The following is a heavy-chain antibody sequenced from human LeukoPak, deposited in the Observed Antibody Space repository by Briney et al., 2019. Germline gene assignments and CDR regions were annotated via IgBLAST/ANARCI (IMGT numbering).Heavy chain of an antibody. CDR1: GGSISTYY. CDR3: ARSGYDYGSFDY. J-gene: IGHJ4*02. D-gene: IGHD5-12*01. Sequence: SETLSLSCSVSGGSISTYYWSWIRQPAGKGLEWIGRIYTTGGTNYNPSLKSRVTMSVDTSKNQFSLKLSSVTAADTAVYYCARSGYDYGSFDYWGQGTLVTVSS. V-gene: IGHV4-4*07. CDR2: IYTTGGT.